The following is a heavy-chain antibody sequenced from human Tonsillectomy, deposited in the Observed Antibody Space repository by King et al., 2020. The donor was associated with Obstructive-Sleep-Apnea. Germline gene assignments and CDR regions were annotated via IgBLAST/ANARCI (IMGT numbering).Heavy chain of an antibody. CDR1: GFTFDDYA. Sequence: VQLVESGGGLVQPGRSLRLSCAASGFTFDDYAMHWVRQAPGKGLEWVSGISWNSGSIGYADSVKGRFTISRDNAKNSLYLQMNSLRAEDTALYYCAKDLNPVGYSSSWYGIFQHWGQGTLVTVSS. D-gene: IGHD6-13*01. CDR2: ISWNSGSI. CDR3: AKDLNPVGYSSSWYGIFQH. J-gene: IGHJ1*01. V-gene: IGHV3-9*01.